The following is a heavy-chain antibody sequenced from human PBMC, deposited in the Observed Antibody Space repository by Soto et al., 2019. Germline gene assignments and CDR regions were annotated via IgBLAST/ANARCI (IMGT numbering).Heavy chain of an antibody. J-gene: IGHJ6*02. CDR2: IIPIFGTA. CDR3: ARSPYSSGWYSGYYYYGMDV. Sequence: QVQLVQSGAEAKKPGSSVKVSCKASGGTFSSYAISWVRQAPGQGLEWMGGIIPIFGTANYAQKFQGRVTITADESTSTAYMELSSLRSEDTAVYYCARSPYSSGWYSGYYYYGMDVWGQGTTVTVSS. V-gene: IGHV1-69*01. CDR1: GGTFSSYA. D-gene: IGHD6-19*01.